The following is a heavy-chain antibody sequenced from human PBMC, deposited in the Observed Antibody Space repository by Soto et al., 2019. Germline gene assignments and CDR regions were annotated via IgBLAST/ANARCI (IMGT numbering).Heavy chain of an antibody. Sequence: PSETLSLTCTVSGGSISSGGYYWSWIRQHPGKGLEWIGYIYYSGSTYYNPSLKSRVTISVDTSKNQFSLKLSSVTAADTAVYYCAREAVVATNLFDYWGQGTLVTVSS. D-gene: IGHD5-12*01. CDR1: GGSISSGGYY. V-gene: IGHV4-31*03. CDR2: IYYSGST. CDR3: AREAVVATNLFDY. J-gene: IGHJ4*02.